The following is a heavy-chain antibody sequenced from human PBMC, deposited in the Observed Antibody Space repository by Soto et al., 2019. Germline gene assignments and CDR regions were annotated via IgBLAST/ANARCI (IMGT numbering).Heavy chain of an antibody. CDR1: GGTFSSYA. J-gene: IGHJ6*02. CDR2: IIPIFGTA. D-gene: IGHD3-3*01. CDR3: ARDSRYYDFWSGSRLRGYYYYGMDV. V-gene: IGHV1-69*13. Sequence: ASVKVSCKASGGTFSSYAISWVRRAPGQGLEWMGGIIPIFGTANYAQKFQGRVTITADESTSTAYMELSSLRSEDTAVYYCARDSRYYDFWSGSRLRGYYYYGMDVWGQGTTVTVSS.